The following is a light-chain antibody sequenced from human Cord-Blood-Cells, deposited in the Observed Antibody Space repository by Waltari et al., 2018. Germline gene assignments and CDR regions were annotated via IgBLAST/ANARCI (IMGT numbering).Light chain of an antibody. CDR3: QAWDSSTVV. V-gene: IGLV3-1*01. CDR2: QDS. J-gene: IGLJ2*01. CDR1: KLGDKY. Sequence: SYELTQPPSVSVSPGQTASITCSGDKLGDKYACWYQQKPGQSPVLVIYQDSKRPSGIPERFSCSNYGKTATLTISGTQAMDEADYYCQAWDSSTVVFGGGTKLTVL.